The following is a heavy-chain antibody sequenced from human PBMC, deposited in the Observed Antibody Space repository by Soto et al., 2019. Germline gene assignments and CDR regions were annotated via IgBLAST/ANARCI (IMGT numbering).Heavy chain of an antibody. J-gene: IGHJ6*02. CDR2: IIPMFETV. Sequence: QEQLLQSGAEVRKPGSSVKVSCKASGGTFTNYAVSWVRQAPGQGLEWMGGIIPMFETVNYAQRFQGRLTMAADEATSTAYLELTSLTSADTDIYFCARGLRTGNYGMDVWGQGTTVTVSS. CDR1: GGTFTNYA. V-gene: IGHV1-69*01. CDR3: ARGLRTGNYGMDV.